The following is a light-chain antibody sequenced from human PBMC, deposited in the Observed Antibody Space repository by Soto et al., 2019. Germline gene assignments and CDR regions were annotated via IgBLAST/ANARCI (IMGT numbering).Light chain of an antibody. Sequence: EIVLTQSPGTLSLSPGERATLSCRASQSVTGSSLAWYQQKFGQAPRLLIYGATNRATDIPGKFSGSGSGTDFTLTISSLEPEDFAVYYCHQYGSSTETFGQGTRVEI. J-gene: IGKJ1*01. CDR2: GAT. V-gene: IGKV3-20*01. CDR1: QSVTGSS. CDR3: HQYGSSTET.